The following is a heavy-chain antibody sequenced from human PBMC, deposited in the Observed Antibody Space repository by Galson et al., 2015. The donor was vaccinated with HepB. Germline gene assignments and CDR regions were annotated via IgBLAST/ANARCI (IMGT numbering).Heavy chain of an antibody. V-gene: IGHV3-23*01. D-gene: IGHD5-18*01. CDR2: IRTSGGTT. CDR3: AIKHKGVFSYDY. Sequence: SLRLSCAASGLTFSSYGMSWVRQAPGKGLEWVSAIRTSGGTTYYADSVKGRFTISRDNSKNTLFLQMNSLRAEDTAVYYCAIKHKGVFSYDYWGQGTLVTVSS. J-gene: IGHJ4*02. CDR1: GLTFSSYG.